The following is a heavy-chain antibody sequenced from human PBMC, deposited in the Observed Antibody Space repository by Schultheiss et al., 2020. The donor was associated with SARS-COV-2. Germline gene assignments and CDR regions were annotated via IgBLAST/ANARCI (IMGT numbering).Heavy chain of an antibody. CDR3: ARGRLGYCSSTSCYGVSTNWFDP. CDR1: GYSISSGYY. D-gene: IGHD2-2*01. V-gene: IGHV4-38-2*01. Sequence: SETLSLTCAVSGYSISSGYYWGWIRQPPGKGLEWIGTGSKSGITHYNPSLKSRVTISVDTSKNQFSLKLSSVTAADTAVYYCARGRLGYCSSTSCYGVSTNWFDPWGQGTLVTVSS. J-gene: IGHJ5*02. CDR2: GSKSGIT.